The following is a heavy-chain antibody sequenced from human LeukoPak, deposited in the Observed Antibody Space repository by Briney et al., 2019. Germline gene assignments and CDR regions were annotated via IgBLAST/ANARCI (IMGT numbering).Heavy chain of an antibody. CDR3: AKDVKGRRITMIVAGYDY. CDR1: GFTFSSYG. D-gene: IGHD3-22*01. V-gene: IGHV3-30*18. Sequence: GGSLRLSCAASGFTFSSYGMHWVRQAPGKGLEWVAVISYDGSNKYYADSVKGRFTISRDNSKNTLYLQMNSLRAEDTAVYYCAKDVKGRRITMIVAGYDYWGRGTLVTVSS. CDR2: ISYDGSNK. J-gene: IGHJ4*02.